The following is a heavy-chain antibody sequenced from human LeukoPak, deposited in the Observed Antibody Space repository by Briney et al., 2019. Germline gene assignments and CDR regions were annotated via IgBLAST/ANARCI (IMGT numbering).Heavy chain of an antibody. Sequence: SETLSLTCTVSGGSISSYYWSWIRQPPGKGLEWIGYIYYSGSTNYNPSLKSRVTISVDTSKNQFSLKLSSVTAADTAVYYCAREVRTMGYYCDSSGYYYYFDYWGQGTLVTVSS. CDR3: AREVRTMGYYCDSSGYYYYFDY. D-gene: IGHD3-22*01. CDR2: IYYSGST. J-gene: IGHJ4*02. CDR1: GGSISSYY. V-gene: IGHV4-59*01.